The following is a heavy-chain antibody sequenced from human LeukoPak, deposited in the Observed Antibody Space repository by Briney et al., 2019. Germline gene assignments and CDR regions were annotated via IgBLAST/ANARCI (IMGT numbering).Heavy chain of an antibody. CDR1: GYTFTGYF. J-gene: IGHJ4*02. Sequence: ASVKVSCKASGYTFTGYFMHWVRQVPGHGLEWMAYINPNTGDTHYAQKFQGRVVVTRNTSISTAYMELSSLRSEDTAVYYCARGVDYWGQGTLVTVSS. V-gene: IGHV1-2*02. CDR3: ARGVDY. CDR2: INPNTGDT.